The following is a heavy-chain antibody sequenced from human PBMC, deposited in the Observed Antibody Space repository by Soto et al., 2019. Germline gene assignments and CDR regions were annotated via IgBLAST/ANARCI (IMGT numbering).Heavy chain of an antibody. CDR2: ISSSGSTI. Sequence: PGGSLRLSCAASGFTFSSYEMNWVRQAPGKGLEWVSYISSSGSTIYYADSVKGRFTISRDNAKNSLYLQMNSLRAEDTAVYYCARVPAAIYYYYYYGMDVWGQGTTVTVSS. J-gene: IGHJ6*02. CDR3: ARVPAAIYYYYYYGMDV. D-gene: IGHD2-2*02. CDR1: GFTFSSYE. V-gene: IGHV3-48*03.